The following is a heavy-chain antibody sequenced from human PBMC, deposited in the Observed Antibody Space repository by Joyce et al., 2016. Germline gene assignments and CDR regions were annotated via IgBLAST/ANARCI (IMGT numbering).Heavy chain of an antibody. V-gene: IGHV1-69*12. J-gene: IGHJ6*02. Sequence: QVLLVQSGAAVKRPGSSLRVSCKSSGGDFSNYTVNWVRQAPGQRLEWMGGIIPFFGAAKYAEDFQGRVTLTADQSTRTAYLERSSLTSADTAVYYCARGGTSSDHYFFYTLDVWGPGTTVIVSS. CDR2: IIPFFGAA. CDR3: ARGGTSSDHYFFYTLDV. D-gene: IGHD1-14*01. CDR1: GGDFSNYT.